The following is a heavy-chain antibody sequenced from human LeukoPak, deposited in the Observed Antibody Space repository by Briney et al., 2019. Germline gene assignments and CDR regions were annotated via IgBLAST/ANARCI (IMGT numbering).Heavy chain of an antibody. CDR2: IYSSGSA. D-gene: IGHD6-13*01. J-gene: IGHJ4*02. Sequence: PSETLSLTCTVSGGSINNFYWSWMRQPAGKGLEWIGRIYSSGSADYNPSLKSRVTMSVDTSKNQFSLKLNSVTAADTAVYYCAWRGSTWYDYWGQGTLVTVSS. CDR1: GGSINNFY. CDR3: AWRGSTWYDY. V-gene: IGHV4-4*07.